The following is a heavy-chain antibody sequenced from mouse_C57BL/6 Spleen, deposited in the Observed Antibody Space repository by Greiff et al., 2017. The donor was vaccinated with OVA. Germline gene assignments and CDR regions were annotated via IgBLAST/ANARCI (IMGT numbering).Heavy chain of an antibody. CDR2: IHPNSGST. J-gene: IGHJ4*01. Sequence: VQLQQPGAELVKPGASVKLSCKASGYTFTSYWMHWVKQRPGQGLEWIGMIHPNSGSTNYNEKFKSKVTLTVDKSSSTAYMQLSSLTSEDSAVYYCARGGYSNYDAMDYWGQGTSVTVSS. V-gene: IGHV1-64*01. CDR1: GYTFTSYW. CDR3: ARGGYSNYDAMDY. D-gene: IGHD2-5*01.